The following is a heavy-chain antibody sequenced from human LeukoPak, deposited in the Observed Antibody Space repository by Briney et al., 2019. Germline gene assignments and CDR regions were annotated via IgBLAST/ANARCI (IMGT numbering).Heavy chain of an antibody. CDR3: ASGYSSGSLPFDY. CDR2: ISSSGSTI. V-gene: IGHV3-11*01. CDR1: GFTFSDYY. D-gene: IGHD6-19*01. Sequence: GGSLRLSCAASGFTFSDYYMSWIRQAPGKGLEWVSYISSSGSTIYYADSVKGRFTISRDNAKNSLYLQMNSMRAEDTAVYYCASGYSSGSLPFDYWAREPWSPSPQ. J-gene: IGHJ4*02.